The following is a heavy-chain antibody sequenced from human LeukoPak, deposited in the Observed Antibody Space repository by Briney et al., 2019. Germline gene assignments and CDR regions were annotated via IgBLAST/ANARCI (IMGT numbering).Heavy chain of an antibody. J-gene: IGHJ5*02. Sequence: PSETLSLTCTVSGGSISSGDYYWSWIRQPPGKGLEWIGYMFHSGSTHYIPSLKSRVTISIDTSKNQLSLKLSSVTAADTAVYYCARDYYDSSGSNLNWFDPWGQGTLVTVSS. D-gene: IGHD3-22*01. CDR3: ARDYYDSSGSNLNWFDP. CDR2: MFHSGST. CDR1: GGSISSGDYY. V-gene: IGHV4-30-4*01.